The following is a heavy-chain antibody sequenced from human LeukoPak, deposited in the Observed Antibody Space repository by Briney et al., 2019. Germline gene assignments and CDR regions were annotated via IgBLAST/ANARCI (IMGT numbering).Heavy chain of an antibody. CDR2: IYHSGST. CDR1: GYSISSGYY. J-gene: IGHJ6*03. CDR3: ARDLVWGYMDV. D-gene: IGHD2-8*01. Sequence: PSETLSLTCTVSGYSISSGYYWGWIRQPPGKGLEWIGSIYHSGSTYYNPSLKSRVTISVDTSKNQFSLKLSSVTAADTAVYYCARDLVWGYMDVWGKGTTVTVSS. V-gene: IGHV4-38-2*02.